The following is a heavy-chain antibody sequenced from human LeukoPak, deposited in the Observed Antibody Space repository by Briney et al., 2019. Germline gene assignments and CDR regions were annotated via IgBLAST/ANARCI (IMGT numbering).Heavy chain of an antibody. V-gene: IGHV1-2*02. CDR3: ARDLRRYQQLARIPMRVDI. CDR2: INPNSGGT. Sequence: GASVKVSCKASGYTFTGYYMHWVRQAPGQGLEWMGWINPNSGGTNYAQKFQGRVTMTRDTSISTAYMELSRLRSDGTAVYYCARDLRRYQQLARIPMRVDIWGQGTMVTVSS. D-gene: IGHD6-13*01. J-gene: IGHJ3*02. CDR1: GYTFTGYY.